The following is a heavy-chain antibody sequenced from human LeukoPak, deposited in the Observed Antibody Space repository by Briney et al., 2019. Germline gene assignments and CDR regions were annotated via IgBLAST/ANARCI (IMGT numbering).Heavy chain of an antibody. D-gene: IGHD5-24*01. CDR3: AREGGYNYAYYFDY. CDR1: GGTFSSYA. J-gene: IGHJ4*02. Sequence: ASVKVSCKASGGTFSSYAISWVRQAPGQGLEWMGGIIPIFGTANYAQKFQGRVTITADESTSTAYMELSSLRSEDTAVCYCAREGGYNYAYYFDYWGQGTLVTVSS. CDR2: IIPIFGTA. V-gene: IGHV1-69*13.